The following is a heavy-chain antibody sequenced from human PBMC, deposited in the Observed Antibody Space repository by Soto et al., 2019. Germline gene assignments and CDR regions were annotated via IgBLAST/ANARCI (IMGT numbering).Heavy chain of an antibody. CDR1: GFTVSSNY. V-gene: IGHV3-53*01. Sequence: EVQLVESGGGLVQPGGSLRLSCAASGFTVSSNYMSWVRQAPGKGLEWVSVIYSGDSTYYADSVKGRFTISRDNSKNTLYLQMNRLRAEDTAVYYCARVAMTYAFDYWGQGTLVTVSS. CDR2: IYSGDST. J-gene: IGHJ4*02. CDR3: ARVAMTYAFDY. D-gene: IGHD4-17*01.